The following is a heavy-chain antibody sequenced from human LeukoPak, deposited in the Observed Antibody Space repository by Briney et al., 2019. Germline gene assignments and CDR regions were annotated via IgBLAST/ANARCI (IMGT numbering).Heavy chain of an antibody. D-gene: IGHD2-15*01. CDR3: ARVLRYCSGGNCYSGGLGYMDV. Sequence: GGSLRLSCATSGFIFSNYAVNWVRQAPGKGLEWVSIISGSGDTTYYADSVKGRFTISRDNSKNTLYLQMNSLRAEDTAVYYCARVLRYCSGGNCYSGGLGYMDVWGKGTTVTISS. V-gene: IGHV3-23*01. CDR2: ISGSGDTT. CDR1: GFIFSNYA. J-gene: IGHJ6*03.